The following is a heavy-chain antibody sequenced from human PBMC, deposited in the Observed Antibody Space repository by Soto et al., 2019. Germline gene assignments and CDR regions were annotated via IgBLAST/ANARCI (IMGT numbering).Heavy chain of an antibody. CDR1: GFTFSSYS. CDR3: ALVGPERPSYFDY. D-gene: IGHD1-1*01. CDR2: ISSSSSYI. V-gene: IGHV3-21*01. Sequence: EVQLVESGGGLVKPGGSLRLSCAASGFTFSSYSMNWVRQAPGKGLEWVSSISSSSSYIYYADSVKGRFTISRDNAKNSLYLQMNSLRAEDTAVYYCALVGPERPSYFDYWGQGTLVTVSS. J-gene: IGHJ4*02.